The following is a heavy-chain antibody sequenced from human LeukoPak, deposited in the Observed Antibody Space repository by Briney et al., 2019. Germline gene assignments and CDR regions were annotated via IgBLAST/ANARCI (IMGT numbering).Heavy chain of an antibody. J-gene: IGHJ6*03. D-gene: IGHD3-10*01. Sequence: GGSLRLSCAASGFTFSNAWMSWVRQAPGKGLEWVSSISSSSSYIYYADSVKGRFTISRDNAKNSLYLQMNSLRAEDTAVYYCARVRGLITMVRGADSYYMDVWGKGTTVTISS. V-gene: IGHV3-21*01. CDR2: ISSSSSYI. CDR1: GFTFSNAW. CDR3: ARVRGLITMVRGADSYYMDV.